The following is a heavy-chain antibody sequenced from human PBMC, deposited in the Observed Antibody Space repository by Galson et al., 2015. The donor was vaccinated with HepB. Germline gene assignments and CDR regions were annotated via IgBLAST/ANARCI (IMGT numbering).Heavy chain of an antibody. J-gene: IGHJ6*02. CDR1: GYTFTGYY. D-gene: IGHD1-1*01. CDR3: ARDFGKGTTGTGDYYYYYGMDV. CDR2: INPNSGGT. Sequence: SVKVSCKASGYTFTGYYMHWVRQAPGQGLEWMGWINPNSGGTNYAQKFQGWVTMTRDTSISTAYMELSRLRSDDTAVYYCARDFGKGTTGTGDYYYYYGMDVWGQGTTVTVSS. V-gene: IGHV1-2*04.